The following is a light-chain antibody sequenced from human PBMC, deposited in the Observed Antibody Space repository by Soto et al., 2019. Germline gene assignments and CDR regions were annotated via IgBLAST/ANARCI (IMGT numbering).Light chain of an antibody. CDR3: QQSYRKAIT. J-gene: IGKJ5*01. Sequence: DIQLTQSPSPLSASVGDRVAITCLASQSISTYLNWYQQKPGKAPKVLIYAASNLQSGVPPRFSGSGSGTDFTLTISSLQPEEVANYFCQQSYRKAITCGQGTRLEIK. CDR2: AAS. V-gene: IGKV1-39*01. CDR1: QSISTY.